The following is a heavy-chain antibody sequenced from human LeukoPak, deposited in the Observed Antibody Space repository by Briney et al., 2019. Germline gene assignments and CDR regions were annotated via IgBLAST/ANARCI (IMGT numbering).Heavy chain of an antibody. V-gene: IGHV4-61*02. CDR2: IYTSGST. J-gene: IGHJ4*02. CDR1: GGSISSGSYY. Sequence: PSETLSLTCTVSGGSISSGSYYWSWIRQPAGKGLEWIGRIYTSGSTNYNPSLKSRVTISVDTSKNQFSLKLSSVTAADTAVYYCARGLGVTTLGYFDYWGQGTLVTVSS. D-gene: IGHD2/OR15-2a*01. CDR3: ARGLGVTTLGYFDY.